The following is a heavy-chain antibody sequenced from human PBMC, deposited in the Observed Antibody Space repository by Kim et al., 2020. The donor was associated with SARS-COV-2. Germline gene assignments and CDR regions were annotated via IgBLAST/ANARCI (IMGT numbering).Heavy chain of an antibody. CDR2: LSRSSGSI. Sequence: GGSLRLSCAAYGFTFRVSAMSWVRQAPGKGLEWILALSRSSGSIYYAEYVKGRLTISRDHSKYTLYLQMNSLRVEEMAVYYCDIGQATVFYCNNQSNNW. CDR1: GFTFRVSA. D-gene: IGHD1-26*01. CDR3: DIGQATVFYCNNQSNNW. J-gene: IGHJ5*01. V-gene: IGHV3-23*01.